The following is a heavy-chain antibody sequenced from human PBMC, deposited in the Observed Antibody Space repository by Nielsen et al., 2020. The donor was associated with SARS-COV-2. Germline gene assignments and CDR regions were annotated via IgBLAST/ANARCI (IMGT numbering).Heavy chain of an antibody. CDR2: MNPNSGNT. Sequence: WVRQAPGQGLEWMGWMNPNSGNTGYAQKLQGRVTMTTDTSTSTAYMELRSLRSDDTAVYYCARGLRSSTSCYDYWGQGTLVTVSS. J-gene: IGHJ4*02. D-gene: IGHD2-2*01. V-gene: IGHV1-18*01. CDR3: ARGLRSSTSCYDY.